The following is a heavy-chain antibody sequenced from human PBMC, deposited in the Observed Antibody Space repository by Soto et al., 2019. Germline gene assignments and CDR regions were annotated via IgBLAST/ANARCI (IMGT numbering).Heavy chain of an antibody. CDR1: GYTFTSYG. CDR2: ISAYNGNT. CDR3: AREGGSYTVGGSDSFDI. J-gene: IGHJ3*02. V-gene: IGHV1-18*01. D-gene: IGHD3-16*01. Sequence: ASVKVSCKASGYTFTSYGISWVRQAPGQGLEWMGWISAYNGNTNYAQKLQGRVTMTRDTSTSTVYMELSSLRSEDTAVYYCAREGGSYTVGGSDSFDIWGPGTMVTVSS.